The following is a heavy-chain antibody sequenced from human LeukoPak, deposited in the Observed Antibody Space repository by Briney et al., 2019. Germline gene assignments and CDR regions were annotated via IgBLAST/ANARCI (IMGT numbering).Heavy chain of an antibody. J-gene: IGHJ4*02. Sequence: ASVKVSCKASGYTFTGYYMHWVRQATGQGLEWMGWMNPNSGNTGYAQKFQGRVTMTRNTSISTAYMELSSLRSEDTAVYYCARSVGATGGDYWGQGTLVTVSS. CDR2: MNPNSGNT. CDR1: GYTFTGYY. V-gene: IGHV1-8*02. D-gene: IGHD1-26*01. CDR3: ARSVGATGGDY.